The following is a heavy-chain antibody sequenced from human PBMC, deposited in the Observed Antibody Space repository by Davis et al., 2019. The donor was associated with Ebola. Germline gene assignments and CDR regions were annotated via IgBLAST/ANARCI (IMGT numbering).Heavy chain of an antibody. V-gene: IGHV1-46*03. J-gene: IGHJ3*02. Sequence: ASVKVSCKASGYTFTSYYMHWVRQAPGQGLEWMGIINPSGGSTSYAQKFQGRVTMTRDTSTSTVYMELSSLRSEDTAVYYCARDGITMIVVPPSDAFDIWGQGTMVTVSS. CDR1: GYTFTSYY. CDR2: INPSGGST. CDR3: ARDGITMIVVPPSDAFDI. D-gene: IGHD3-22*01.